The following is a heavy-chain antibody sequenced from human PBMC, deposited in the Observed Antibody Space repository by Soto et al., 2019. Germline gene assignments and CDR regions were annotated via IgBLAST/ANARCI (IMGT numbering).Heavy chain of an antibody. CDR1: GGTFSSYT. CDR2: IIPILGIA. J-gene: IGHJ4*02. CDR3: ARDLPATMGDY. Sequence: QVQLVQSGAEVKKPGSSVKVSCKASGGTFSSYTISWVRQAPGQGLEWMGRIIPILGIANYAQKFQGRVTITADKPTSTAYMELSSLRSEDTAVYYCARDLPATMGDYWGQGTLVTVSS. V-gene: IGHV1-69*08. D-gene: IGHD2-2*01.